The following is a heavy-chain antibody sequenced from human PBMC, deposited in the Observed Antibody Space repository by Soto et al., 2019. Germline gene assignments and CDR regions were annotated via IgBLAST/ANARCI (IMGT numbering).Heavy chain of an antibody. J-gene: IGHJ6*02. D-gene: IGHD4-17*01. CDR3: ARDLMNYGDAAYIRPWSPYYGMDV. V-gene: IGHV3-33*01. CDR1: GFTFSSYG. CDR2: IWYDGSNK. Sequence: GGSLRLSCAASGFTFSSYGMHWVRQAPGKGLEWVAVIWYDGSNKYYADSVKGRFTISRDNSKNTLYLQMNSLRAEDTAVYYCARDLMNYGDAAYIRPWSPYYGMDVWGQGTTVTVSS.